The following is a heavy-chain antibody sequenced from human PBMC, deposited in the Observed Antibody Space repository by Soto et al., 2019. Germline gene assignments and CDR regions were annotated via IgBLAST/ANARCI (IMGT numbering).Heavy chain of an antibody. CDR2: INAGNGNT. J-gene: IGHJ4*02. CDR3: ARGGRGIQLFLTFDH. D-gene: IGHD5-18*01. CDR1: GYSFMTYV. Sequence: ASVKVSCKASGYSFMTYVIHWVRQAPGQSLEWMGWINAGNGNTKFSQHFQDRVTITRDTSASTVNMELSSLRSEDTAVCYCARGGRGIQLFLTFDHWGPGTLVTVSS. V-gene: IGHV1-3*01.